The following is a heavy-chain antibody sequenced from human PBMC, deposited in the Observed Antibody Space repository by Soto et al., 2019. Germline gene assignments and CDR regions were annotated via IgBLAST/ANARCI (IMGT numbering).Heavy chain of an antibody. V-gene: IGHV4-59*01. CDR3: AREGSTRYYYYGMDV. Sequence: ETLSLTCTVSGGSISSYYWSWIRQPPGKGLEWIGYIYYSGSTNYNPSLKSRVTISVDTSKNQFSLKLSSVTAADTAVYYCAREGSTRYYYYGMDVWGQGTTVTVSS. CDR1: GGSISSYY. J-gene: IGHJ6*02. CDR2: IYYSGST. D-gene: IGHD2-2*01.